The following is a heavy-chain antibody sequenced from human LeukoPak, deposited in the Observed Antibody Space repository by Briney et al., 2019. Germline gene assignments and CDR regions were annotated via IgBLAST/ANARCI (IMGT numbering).Heavy chain of an antibody. J-gene: IGHJ4*02. Sequence: PGGSLRLSCAASGFTFSSYSMNWVRQAPGKGLEWVSYISKSSDRIYHADSVKGRFTISRDNAKNSLYLQMDCLRAEDTAVYYCARDLLNDEGSSYFFDQWGQGTLVTVSS. CDR3: ARDLLNDEGSSYFFDQ. V-gene: IGHV3-48*04. CDR1: GFTFSSYS. CDR2: ISKSSDRI. D-gene: IGHD2-2*01.